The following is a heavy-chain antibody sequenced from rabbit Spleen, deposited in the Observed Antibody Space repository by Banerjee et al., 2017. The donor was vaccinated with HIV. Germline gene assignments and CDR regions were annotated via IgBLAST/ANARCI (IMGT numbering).Heavy chain of an antibody. V-gene: IGHV1S45*01. Sequence: QEQLVESGGGLVQPEGSLTLTCKASGFDFSDRAVMCWVRQAPGKGLQLIACIDTSSGSTDYASWVNGRFTISKTSSTTVDLKMTSLTAADTATYFCARNFDLWGQGTLVTVS. CDR3: ARNFDL. CDR1: GFDFSDRAV. CDR2: IDTSSGST. J-gene: IGHJ4*01.